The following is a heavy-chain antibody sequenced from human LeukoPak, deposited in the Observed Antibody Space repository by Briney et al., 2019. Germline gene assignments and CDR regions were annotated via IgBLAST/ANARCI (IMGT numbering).Heavy chain of an antibody. CDR2: VYTSGTT. D-gene: IGHD5-12*01. CDR1: GGSISGYF. Sequence: SETLSLTCTVSGGSISGYFWTWIRQPAGKELEWIGRVYTSGTTYYNPSVESRVTISLDTFNNQFSLRVTSVTAADTAIYYCARGTEKTRISGYYSFDHWGRGLLVTVSS. CDR3: ARGTEKTRISGYYSFDH. J-gene: IGHJ4*02. V-gene: IGHV4-4*07.